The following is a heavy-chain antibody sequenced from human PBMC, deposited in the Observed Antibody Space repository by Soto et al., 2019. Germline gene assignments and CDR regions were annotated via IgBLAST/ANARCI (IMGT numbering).Heavy chain of an antibody. V-gene: IGHV5-51*01. CDR2: IYPGDSDT. D-gene: IGHD5-18*01. CDR3: ARHGGYSYGGYGMDV. Sequence: PGESLKISCKGSGYSFTSYWIGWVRQMPGKGLEWMGIIYPGDSDTRYSPSFQGQVTISADKSISTAYLQWSSLKASDTAMYYCARHGGYSYGGYGMDVWGQGTTVTVSS. CDR1: GYSFTSYW. J-gene: IGHJ6*02.